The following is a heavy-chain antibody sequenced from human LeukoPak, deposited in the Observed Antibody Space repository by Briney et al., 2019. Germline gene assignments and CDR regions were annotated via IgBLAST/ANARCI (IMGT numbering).Heavy chain of an antibody. D-gene: IGHD3-16*01. CDR3: VLHDLGESYYMDV. CDR1: GNTFPIFW. V-gene: IGHV5-51*01. J-gene: IGHJ6*03. Sequence: GESLKISCKGSGNTFPIFWIGWVRQVSGKGLEWMGIIYPDDSDTRYSPSFEGQVTISADKSINTAYLQWNSLKASDTAIYYCVLHDLGESYYMDVWGQGTAVIVSS. CDR2: IYPDDSDT.